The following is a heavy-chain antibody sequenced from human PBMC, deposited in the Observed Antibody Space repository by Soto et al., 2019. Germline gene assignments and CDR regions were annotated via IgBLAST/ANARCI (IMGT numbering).Heavy chain of an antibody. D-gene: IGHD6-19*01. CDR1: GFTFSSYG. CDR2: ISGSGGST. CDR3: AKDVEVAGTGDY. Sequence: PWGSLLLGSAPSGFTFSSYGMSWVRQAPGKGLEWVSAISGSGGSTYYADSVKGRFTISRDNSKNTRYLQMNSLRAEHTAVYYCAKDVEVAGTGDYWGQGTMVTVSS. V-gene: IGHV3-23*01. J-gene: IGHJ4*02.